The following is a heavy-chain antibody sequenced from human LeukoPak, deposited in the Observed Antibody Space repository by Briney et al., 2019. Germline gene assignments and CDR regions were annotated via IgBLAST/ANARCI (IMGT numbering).Heavy chain of an antibody. CDR1: GFTVSSNY. D-gene: IGHD5-12*01. CDR3: TTDPVATSIFDY. CDR2: ISGSGGST. Sequence: GGSLRLSCAASGFTVSSNYMSWVRQAPGKGLEWGSAISGSGGSTYYADSVKGRFTISRDNSKNTLYLQMNSLKTEDTAVYYCTTDPVATSIFDYWGQGTLVTVSS. V-gene: IGHV3-23*01. J-gene: IGHJ4*02.